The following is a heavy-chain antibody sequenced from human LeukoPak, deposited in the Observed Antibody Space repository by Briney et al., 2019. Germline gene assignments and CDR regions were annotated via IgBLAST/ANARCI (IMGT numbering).Heavy chain of an antibody. Sequence: GGSPRLSCAASGFILRDAYMSWIRQVPGKGLGGVGRIRNRVRGGTTDYAAPFKGRITVSRDDSRNTLFLQMYSLRTADTAVYYCVVEGFTYGYHAFEVWGQGTLVTVSS. D-gene: IGHD5-18*01. V-gene: IGHV3-15*01. CDR1: GFILRDAY. CDR2: IRNRVRGGTT. CDR3: VVEGFTYGYHAFEV. J-gene: IGHJ3*01.